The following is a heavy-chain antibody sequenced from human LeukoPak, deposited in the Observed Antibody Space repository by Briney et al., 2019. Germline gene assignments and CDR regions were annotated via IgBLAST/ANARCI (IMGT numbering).Heavy chain of an antibody. Sequence: ASVKVSCKASGYTFSSYDINWVRQATGQGLEWMGWMNPNSGNTGYAQKFQGRVTITRNTSISTAYMELSSLRSEDTAVYYCARGGYSYEAFDYWGQGTLVTVSS. CDR3: ARGGYSYEAFDY. CDR2: MNPNSGNT. V-gene: IGHV1-8*01. D-gene: IGHD5-18*01. J-gene: IGHJ4*02. CDR1: GYTFSSYD.